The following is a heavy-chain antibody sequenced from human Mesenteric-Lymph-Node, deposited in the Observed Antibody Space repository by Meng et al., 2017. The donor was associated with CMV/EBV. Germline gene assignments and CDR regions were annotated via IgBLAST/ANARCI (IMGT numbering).Heavy chain of an antibody. D-gene: IGHD1-1*01. CDR2: ISGSGGST. Sequence: GGSLRLSCAASGFTFSDYYMSWVRQAPGEGLDWVSAISGSGGSTYYADSVEGRFTISRDNSKNTLYLQMNSLRAEDTAVYYCAKDGELDRTRGYFDYWGQGTLVTVSS. V-gene: IGHV3-23*01. CDR3: AKDGELDRTRGYFDY. CDR1: GFTFSDYY. J-gene: IGHJ4*02.